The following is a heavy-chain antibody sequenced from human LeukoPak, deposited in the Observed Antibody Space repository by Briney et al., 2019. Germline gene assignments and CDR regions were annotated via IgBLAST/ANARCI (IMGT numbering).Heavy chain of an antibody. CDR2: IIPIFGTA. Sequence: GASVKVSCKASGGTFSSHAISWVRQAPGQGLEWMGGIIPIFGTANYAQKFQGRVTITADESTSTAYMELSSLRSEDTAVYYCARIVEMATDGMDVWGQGTTVTVSS. D-gene: IGHD5-24*01. CDR1: GGTFSSHA. CDR3: ARIVEMATDGMDV. J-gene: IGHJ6*02. V-gene: IGHV1-69*13.